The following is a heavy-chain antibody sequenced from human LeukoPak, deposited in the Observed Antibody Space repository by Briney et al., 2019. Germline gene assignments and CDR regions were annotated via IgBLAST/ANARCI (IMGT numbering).Heavy chain of an antibody. J-gene: IGHJ3*02. V-gene: IGHV1-46*01. CDR2: INPSGGST. CDR1: GYTFTSYY. CDR3: ARERAMVRGVIKTPGAFDI. D-gene: IGHD3-10*01. Sequence: ASVKVSCKASGYTFTSYYMHWVRQAPGQGLEWMGIINPSGGSTSYAQKFQGRVTMTRDMSTSTVYMELSSLRSEDTAVYYCARERAMVRGVIKTPGAFDIWGQGTMVTVSS.